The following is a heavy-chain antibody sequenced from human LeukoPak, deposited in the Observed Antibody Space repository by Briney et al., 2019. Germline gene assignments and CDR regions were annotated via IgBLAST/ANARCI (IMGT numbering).Heavy chain of an antibody. CDR1: GFTFSSYA. CDR2: ISDNGRST. CDR3: AKDRRRGALWFGELYGLIDY. Sequence: PGGSLRLSCAASGFTFSSYAMSWVRQAPGKGLEWVSAISDNGRSTYYADSVKGRFTISRDNSKNTLYLQMNSLRAEDTAVYYCAKDRRRGALWFGELYGLIDYWGQGTLVTVSS. D-gene: IGHD3-10*01. J-gene: IGHJ4*02. V-gene: IGHV3-23*01.